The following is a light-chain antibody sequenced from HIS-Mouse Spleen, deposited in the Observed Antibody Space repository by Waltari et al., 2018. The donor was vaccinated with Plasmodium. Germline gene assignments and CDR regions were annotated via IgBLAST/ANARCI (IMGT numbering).Light chain of an antibody. CDR3: QQRSNWPRVLT. J-gene: IGKJ4*01. V-gene: IGKV3-11*01. CDR1: QRVSSY. Sequence: EIVLTQSPATLSLSPGERATLSCMASQRVSSYLAWYQQKPGQAPRLLNYDASNRATGIPARFSGSGSGTDFTRTISSLEPEDFAVYYCQQRSNWPRVLTFGGGTKVEIK. CDR2: DAS.